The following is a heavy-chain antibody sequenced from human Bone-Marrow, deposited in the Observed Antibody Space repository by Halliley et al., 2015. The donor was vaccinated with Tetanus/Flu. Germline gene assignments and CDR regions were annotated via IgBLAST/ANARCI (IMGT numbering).Heavy chain of an antibody. D-gene: IGHD6-6*01. J-gene: IGHJ6*02. CDR2: IWYDGSNQ. CDR1: GFIFSHSA. Sequence: SLRLSCAASGFIFSHSAMHWVRQAPGKGLEWVAVIWYDGSNQNYAQSVKGRITISRDNSKNEVYLQMNSLRAEDTAVYYCARGLVRGYSFDMDVWGQGTTVTVSS. CDR3: ARGLVRGYSFDMDV. V-gene: IGHV3-33*01.